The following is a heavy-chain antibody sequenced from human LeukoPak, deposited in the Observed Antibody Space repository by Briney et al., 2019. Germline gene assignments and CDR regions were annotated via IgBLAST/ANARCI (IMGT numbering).Heavy chain of an antibody. J-gene: IGHJ4*02. V-gene: IGHV3-72*01. Sequence: SGGSLRLSCAASRFTFSDHYVDWVRQAPGKGLEWVGRAKNKADSYTIEYAASVRGRFTISRDDSKNSLYLQMNSLKTEDTAVYYCVKDSSFWTFDYWGQGTLVTVSS. CDR3: VKDSSFWTFDY. CDR2: AKNKADSYTI. D-gene: IGHD6-6*01. CDR1: RFTFSDHY.